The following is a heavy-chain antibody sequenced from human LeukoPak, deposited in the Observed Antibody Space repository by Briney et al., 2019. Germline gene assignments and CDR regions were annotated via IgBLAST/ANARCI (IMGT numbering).Heavy chain of an antibody. D-gene: IGHD1-1*01. J-gene: IGHJ4*02. CDR2: ISSSGSTI. V-gene: IGHV3-48*03. CDR1: GFTFSSYE. Sequence: GGSLRLSCAASGFTFSSYEMNWVRQAPGKGLEWVSYISSSGSTIYYADSVKGRFTISRDNAKNSLYLQMNSLRAEDTAVYYCASRTLGSYLDKWGQGTLVTVSS. CDR3: ASRTLGSYLDK.